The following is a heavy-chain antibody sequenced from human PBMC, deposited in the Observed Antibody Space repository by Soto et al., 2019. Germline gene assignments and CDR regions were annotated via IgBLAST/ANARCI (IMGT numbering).Heavy chain of an antibody. CDR1: GGSISSGRYS. CDR3: ARVGGGYYDSSGRGAFDI. CDR2: IYHSGST. J-gene: IGHJ3*02. V-gene: IGHV4-30-2*01. Sequence: SETLSLTCAVSGGSISSGRYSWSWIRQPPGKGLEWIGYIYHSGSTYYNPSLKSRVTISVDRSKNQFSLKLSSVTAADTAVYYCARVGGGYYDSSGRGAFDIWGQGTMVTVSS. D-gene: IGHD3-22*01.